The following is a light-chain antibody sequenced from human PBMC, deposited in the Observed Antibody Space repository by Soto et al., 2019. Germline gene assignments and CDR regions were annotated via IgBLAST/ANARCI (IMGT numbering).Light chain of an antibody. CDR1: TPNIGSNV. CDR2: SDN. CDR3: ASWDDSLSVWV. V-gene: IGLV1-44*01. Sequence: QAVVTQSPSASGTPGQRVTISCSGSTPNIGSNVVDWFQQFPGTAPKLLIYSDNQRPSGVPDRFSGSRSGTSASLAISGLQSEDEADYYCASWDDSLSVWVFGGGTKLTVL. J-gene: IGLJ3*02.